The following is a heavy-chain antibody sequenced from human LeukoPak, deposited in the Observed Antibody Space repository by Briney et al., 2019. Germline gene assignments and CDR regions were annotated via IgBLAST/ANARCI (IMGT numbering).Heavy chain of an antibody. J-gene: IGHJ4*02. V-gene: IGHV3-48*01. CDR3: ARGLQWGFDW. D-gene: IGHD1-26*01. CDR1: GFTFNIYS. CDR2: ITGGGTPI. Sequence: GGSLGLSCEASGFTFNIYSMNWVRQAPGKGLEWVSYITGGGTPIYYGDSVKGRFTIFRDNAKNSLYLQMNSLRVEDTAVYYCARGLQWGFDWWGQGTLVTVSS.